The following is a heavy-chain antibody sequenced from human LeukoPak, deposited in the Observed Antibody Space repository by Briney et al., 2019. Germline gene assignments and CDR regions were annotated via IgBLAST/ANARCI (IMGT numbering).Heavy chain of an antibody. V-gene: IGHV3-11*06. CDR2: ISSSSNYT. CDR1: GFTFSSYD. CDR3: ARQGNNWFDP. J-gene: IGHJ5*02. Sequence: GGSLRLSCAASGFTFSSYDMNWVRQAPEKGLEWVSYISSSSNYTNYADSVKGRFTISRDNAKNSLYLQMNSLTAEDTAVYYCARQGNNWFDPWGQGTLVTVSS.